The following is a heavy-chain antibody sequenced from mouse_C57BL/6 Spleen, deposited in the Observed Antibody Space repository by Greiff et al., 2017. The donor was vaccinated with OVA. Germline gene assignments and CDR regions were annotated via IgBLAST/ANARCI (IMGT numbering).Heavy chain of an antibody. D-gene: IGHD1-1*01. CDR2: ISYDGSN. Sequence: VQLKESGPGLVKPSQSLSLTCSVTGYSITSGYYWNWIRQFPGNKLEWMGYISYDGSNNYNPSLKNRISITRDTSKNQFFLKLNSVTTEDTATYYCARDDYGSSYEGYWYFDVWGTGTTVTVSS. V-gene: IGHV3-6*01. CDR3: ARDDYGSSYEGYWYFDV. J-gene: IGHJ1*03. CDR1: GYSITSGYY.